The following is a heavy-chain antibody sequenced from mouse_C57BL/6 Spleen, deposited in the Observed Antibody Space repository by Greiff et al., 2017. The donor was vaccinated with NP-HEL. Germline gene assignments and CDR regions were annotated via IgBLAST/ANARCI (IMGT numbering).Heavy chain of an antibody. D-gene: IGHD1-1*02. J-gene: IGHJ4*01. V-gene: IGHV1-19*01. CDR2: INPYNGGT. CDR1: GYTFTDYY. CDR3: ARWDYGHYYAMDY. Sequence: VQLQQSGPVLVKPGASVKMSCKASGYTFTDYYMNWVKQSHGKSLEWIGVINPYNGGTSYNQKFKGKATLTVDKSSSTAYMELNSLTSEDSAVYYCARWDYGHYYAMDYWGQGTSVTVSS.